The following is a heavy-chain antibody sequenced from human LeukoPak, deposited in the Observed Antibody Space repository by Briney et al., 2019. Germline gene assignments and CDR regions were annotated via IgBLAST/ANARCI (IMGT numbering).Heavy chain of an antibody. V-gene: IGHV1-46*01. D-gene: IGHD5-24*01. Sequence: ASVKVSCKASGYTFTSSYMHWVRQAPGQGLEWMGIINPSGGSTSYAQKFQGRVTMTRDMSTSTVYVELSSLRSEDTAVYYCARMATRDFDYWGQGTLVTVSS. J-gene: IGHJ4*02. CDR1: GYTFTSSY. CDR2: INPSGGST. CDR3: ARMATRDFDY.